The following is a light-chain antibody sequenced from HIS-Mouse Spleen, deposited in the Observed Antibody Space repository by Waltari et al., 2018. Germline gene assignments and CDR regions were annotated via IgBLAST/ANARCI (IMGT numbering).Light chain of an antibody. Sequence: DIQMTQSPSSLSASVGDRVTITCQASQDISNYLNWYQQKPWKAPKLLIYDASKLETGVPSRFSGSGSGTDFTFTISSLQPEDIATYYCQQYDNLLLYTFGQGTKLEIK. CDR1: QDISNY. CDR2: DAS. V-gene: IGKV1-33*01. J-gene: IGKJ2*01. CDR3: QQYDNLLLYT.